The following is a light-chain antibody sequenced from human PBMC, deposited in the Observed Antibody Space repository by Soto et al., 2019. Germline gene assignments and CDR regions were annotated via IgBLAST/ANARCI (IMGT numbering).Light chain of an antibody. CDR2: GAS. J-gene: IGKJ1*01. CDR1: QSVRSN. CDR3: QQYNNWRT. Sequence: EIVLTQSPGTLSLSPGERATLSCRASQSVRSNFLAWYQEKPGQAPRLLIYGASTRATGIPARFSGSGSGTEFTLTISSLQSEDFAVYYCQQYNNWRTFGQGTKV. V-gene: IGKV3-15*01.